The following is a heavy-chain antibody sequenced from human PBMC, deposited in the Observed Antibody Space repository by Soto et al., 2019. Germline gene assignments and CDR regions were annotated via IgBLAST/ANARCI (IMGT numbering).Heavy chain of an antibody. CDR2: IYYSGSA. CDR3: AAIRVATPSHFDS. Sequence: SETLSLTCSVSGGSFSDYYWTWIWQPPGKGLEWIGYIYYSGSANYNPSLKSRVTISLDTSKNQFSLKLTSVTAADTAVYYCAAIRVATPSHFDSWGQGTLVTVSS. J-gene: IGHJ4*02. V-gene: IGHV4-59*01. CDR1: GGSFSDYY. D-gene: IGHD5-12*01.